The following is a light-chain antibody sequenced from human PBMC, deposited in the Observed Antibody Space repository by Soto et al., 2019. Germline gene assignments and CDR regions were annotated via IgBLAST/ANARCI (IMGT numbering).Light chain of an antibody. V-gene: IGKV3-15*01. J-gene: IGKJ2*01. CDR1: QSVRDN. CDR3: QHYNFWPHT. Sequence: EILLTQSPATLAVSPGAGATLSCRASQSVRDNLAWYQQKPGQAPRLLIYRASTRATGVPARFSGSGSGTEFTLTISSLQSEDVSVYFCQHYNFWPHTFGQGTKVDIK. CDR2: RAS.